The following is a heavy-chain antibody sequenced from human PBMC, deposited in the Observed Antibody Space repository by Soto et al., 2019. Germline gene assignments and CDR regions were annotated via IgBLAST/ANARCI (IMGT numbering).Heavy chain of an antibody. CDR2: IKQDGSEK. CDR1: GFTFSSYW. J-gene: IGHJ4*02. D-gene: IGHD3-3*01. Sequence: EVQLVESGGGLVQPGGSLRLSCAASGFTFSSYWMSWVRQAPGKGLEWVANIKQDGSEKYYVDSVKGRFTISRDNAKNSLYLQMNSLRAEDTAVYYCASNSGQYDFWSGEKYWGQGTLVTVSS. CDR3: ASNSGQYDFWSGEKY. V-gene: IGHV3-7*01.